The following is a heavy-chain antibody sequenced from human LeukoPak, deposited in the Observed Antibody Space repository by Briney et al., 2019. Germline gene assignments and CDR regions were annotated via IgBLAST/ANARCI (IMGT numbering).Heavy chain of an antibody. Sequence: GGSLRLSCAASGFTFSSYWMHWVRQAPGKGLVWVSRINSDGSSTSYADSVKGRFTISRGNAKNTLYLQMNSLRAEDTAVYYCAREGSGWYGYFDYWGQGTLVNVSS. CDR1: GFTFSSYW. CDR2: INSDGSST. D-gene: IGHD6-19*01. J-gene: IGHJ4*02. V-gene: IGHV3-74*01. CDR3: AREGSGWYGYFDY.